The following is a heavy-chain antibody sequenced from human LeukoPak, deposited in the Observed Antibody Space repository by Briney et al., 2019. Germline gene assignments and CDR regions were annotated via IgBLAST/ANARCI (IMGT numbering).Heavy chain of an antibody. CDR1: GFTFNTFN. CDR2: ITSGGDYI. V-gene: IGHV3-21*01. CDR3: ARGHYDVLAASYKWTPDY. D-gene: IGHD3-9*01. J-gene: IGHJ4*02. Sequence: GGPLRLSCAASGFTFNTFNMNWVRQAPGKGLEWVSSITSGGDYIYCADSVKGRFTTSRDNAKNSLSLQLNSLRVEGTAVYYCARGHYDVLAASYKWTPDYWGQGTLVTVSS.